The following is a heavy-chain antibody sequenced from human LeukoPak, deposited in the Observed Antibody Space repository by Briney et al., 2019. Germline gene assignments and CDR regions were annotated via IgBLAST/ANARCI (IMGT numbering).Heavy chain of an antibody. V-gene: IGHV3-23*01. CDR2: ISGGGDHT. D-gene: IGHD1-14*01. Sequence: GGSLRLSCAASGFTFSDFYMTWIRQAPGKGLEWVSSISGGGDHTHYADSVKGRFTISRDNSKSTLYLQMNSLRVEDTAVYYCAKKDRGDSWGQGTLVTVSS. J-gene: IGHJ4*02. CDR3: AKKDRGDS. CDR1: GFTFSDFY.